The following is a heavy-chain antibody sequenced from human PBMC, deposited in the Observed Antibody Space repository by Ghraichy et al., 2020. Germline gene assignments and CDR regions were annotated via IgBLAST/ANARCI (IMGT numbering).Heavy chain of an antibody. Sequence: GGSLRLSCAASGFTFSSYAMHWVRQAPGKGLEWVAVISYDGSNKYYADSVKGRFTISRDNSKNTLYLQMNSLRAEDTAVYYCARDGVGATTALLGYWGQGTLVTVSS. CDR2: ISYDGSNK. D-gene: IGHD1-26*01. J-gene: IGHJ4*02. V-gene: IGHV3-30-3*01. CDR3: ARDGVGATTALLGY. CDR1: GFTFSSYA.